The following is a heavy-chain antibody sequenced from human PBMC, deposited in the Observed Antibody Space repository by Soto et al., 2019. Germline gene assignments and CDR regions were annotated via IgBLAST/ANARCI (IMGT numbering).Heavy chain of an antibody. CDR2: INSNSGGT. Sequence: QVQLVQSGAEVKKPGASVKVSCEASGYTFTDYYMHWVRQAPGQGLEWMGWINSNSGGTNYAQKFQGRVTMTRDTSITTVYMELRRLRSDDTAVYYCVRDSPSLAYCGGDCYSIDYWGQGTLVTVSS. J-gene: IGHJ4*02. V-gene: IGHV1-2*02. D-gene: IGHD2-21*02. CDR1: GYTFTDYY. CDR3: VRDSPSLAYCGGDCYSIDY.